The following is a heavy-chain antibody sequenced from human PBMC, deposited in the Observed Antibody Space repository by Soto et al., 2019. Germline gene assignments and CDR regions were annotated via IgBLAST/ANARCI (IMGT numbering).Heavy chain of an antibody. D-gene: IGHD6-13*01. Sequence: EVQLVESGGGLVQPGGSLRLSCAASGFTFSSYAMHWVRQAPGKGLEYVSAISSNGGSTYYANSVKGRFTISRDNSKNALYLQMGSRRAEDMAVYFCATGEGVDSSPRWGQGTLVTVS. CDR3: ATGEGVDSSPR. V-gene: IGHV3-64*01. CDR2: ISSNGGST. J-gene: IGHJ4*02. CDR1: GFTFSSYA.